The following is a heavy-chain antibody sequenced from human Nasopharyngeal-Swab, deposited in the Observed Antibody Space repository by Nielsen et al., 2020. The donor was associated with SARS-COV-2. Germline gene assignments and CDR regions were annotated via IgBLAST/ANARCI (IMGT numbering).Heavy chain of an antibody. CDR1: GFTFSSYS. J-gene: IGHJ3*02. D-gene: IGHD3-22*01. Sequence: GGSLRLSCAASGFTFSSYSMNWVRQAPGKGLEWVSSISSSSSYIYYADSVKGRFTISRDNAKNSLYLQMNSLRSEDTAVYYCARERTPRPPGIVVGLDAFDIWGQGTMVTVSS. CDR3: ARERTPRPPGIVVGLDAFDI. V-gene: IGHV3-21*04. CDR2: ISSSSSYI.